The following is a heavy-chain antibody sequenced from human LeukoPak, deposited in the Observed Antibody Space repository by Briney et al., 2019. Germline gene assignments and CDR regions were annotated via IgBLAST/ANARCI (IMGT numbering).Heavy chain of an antibody. V-gene: IGHV1-46*01. CDR3: ARDNSVGDIAWWFDP. J-gene: IGHJ5*02. Sequence: GASVKVSCKGSGYNFVGYYIHWVRQVPGQGLEWLGLINPSGSSTLYAQKFQGRVTMTRDMSTTTDYMEMSSLRSEDTAVYYCARDNSVGDIAWWFDPWGQGTLVTVSS. CDR1: GYNFVGYY. CDR2: INPSGSST. D-gene: IGHD3-16*02.